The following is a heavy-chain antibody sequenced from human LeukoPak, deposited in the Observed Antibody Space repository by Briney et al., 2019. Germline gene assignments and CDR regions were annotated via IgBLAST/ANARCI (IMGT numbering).Heavy chain of an antibody. CDR2: ISGSGGST. CDR1: GFTFSSYA. D-gene: IGHD3-10*01. Sequence: QTGGSLILSCAASGFTFSSYAMSWVRQAPGKGLEWVSAISGSGGSTYYADSVKGRFTISRDNSKNTLYLQMNSLRAEDTAVYYCASYSSMVRGVITFDYWGQGTLVTVSS. J-gene: IGHJ4*02. V-gene: IGHV3-23*01. CDR3: ASYSSMVRGVITFDY.